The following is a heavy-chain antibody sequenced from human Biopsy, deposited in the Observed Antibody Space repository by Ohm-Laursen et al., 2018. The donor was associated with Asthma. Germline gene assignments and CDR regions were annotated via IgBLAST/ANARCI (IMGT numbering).Heavy chain of an antibody. J-gene: IGHJ4*02. CDR1: GVSIRSYY. D-gene: IGHD2-15*01. Sequence: SETLSLTCTVSGVSIRSYYWTWIRQPPGKGLEWIGNIHYSGSTYSNPSLKSRVNISVDTSKKQISLRLSSVIAADTAVYYCAGFCSGGNCPDHWGQGTLVTVSS. CDR3: AGFCSGGNCPDH. CDR2: IHYSGST. V-gene: IGHV4-59*01.